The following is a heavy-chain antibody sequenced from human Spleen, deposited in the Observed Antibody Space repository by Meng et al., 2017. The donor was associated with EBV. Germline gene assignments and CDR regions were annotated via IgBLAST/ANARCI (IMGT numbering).Heavy chain of an antibody. D-gene: IGHD5-24*01. CDR2: IYHSGNT. CDR3: ARRWLQPSSRNSYFDY. CDR1: GGSFSGYY. J-gene: IGHJ4*02. Sequence: QVPVQQWGAGLLKPSETLSLTCIVYGGSFSGYYWSWIRQPPGKGLEWIGDIYHSGNTNYNPSLKSRVTISIDMSNNQFSLNLTSVTAADTAVYYCARRWLQPSSRNSYFDYWGRGSLVTVSS. V-gene: IGHV4-34*02.